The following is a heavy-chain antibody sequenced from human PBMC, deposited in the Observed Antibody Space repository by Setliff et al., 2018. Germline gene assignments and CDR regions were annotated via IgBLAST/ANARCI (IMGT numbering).Heavy chain of an antibody. J-gene: IGHJ6*02. Sequence: GASVKVSCKASGYTFTSYDINWVRQATGQGLEWMGWMNPNSGNTGYAQKFQGRVTMTRNTSISTAYMELSSLRSEDTAVYYCARALGSSSWYRPGSYYYYGMGVWGQGTTVTVSS. D-gene: IGHD6-13*01. V-gene: IGHV1-8*02. CDR2: MNPNSGNT. CDR3: ARALGSSSWYRPGSYYYYGMGV. CDR1: GYTFTSYD.